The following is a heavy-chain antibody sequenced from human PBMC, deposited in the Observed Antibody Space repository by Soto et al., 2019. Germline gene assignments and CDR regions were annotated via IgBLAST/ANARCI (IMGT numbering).Heavy chain of an antibody. D-gene: IGHD4-17*01. CDR2: INGDGSYI. CDR3: VRVYGDPPS. V-gene: IGHV3-74*01. Sequence: EAQLVESGGDLVQPGGSLRLSCTDSGFTFSSHWMHWVRQRPGKGLVWVSRINGDGSYISYADSVKGRFTISRDNAKNTLYLQMSSLRADDTAVYYCVRVYGDPPSWGQGTPVTVSS. J-gene: IGHJ4*02. CDR1: GFTFSSHW.